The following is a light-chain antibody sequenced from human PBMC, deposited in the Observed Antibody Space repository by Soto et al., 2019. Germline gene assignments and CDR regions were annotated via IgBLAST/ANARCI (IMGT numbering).Light chain of an antibody. J-gene: IGLJ3*02. V-gene: IGLV2-23*01. CDR1: SSDVGSYNL. CDR3: CSYAGSSTWV. Sequence: QSALTQPASVSGSPGQSITISCTGTSSDVGSYNLVSWYQQHPGKAPKLMIYEGSKRPSGVSNRFSGSKSGNTASLTSSGXXXXXXXXXYCCSYAGSSTWVFGGGSKLTVL. CDR2: EGS.